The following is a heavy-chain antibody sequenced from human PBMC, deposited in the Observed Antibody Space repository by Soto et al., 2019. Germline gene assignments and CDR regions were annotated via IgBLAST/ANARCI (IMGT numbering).Heavy chain of an antibody. V-gene: IGHV3-48*02. CDR1: GFTFSSDS. D-gene: IGHD3-3*01. Sequence: GGSLRLSCAASGFTFSSDSMNWVRQAPGKGLEWVSYISSSSSTIYYADSVKGRFTISRDNAKNSLYLQMNSLRDEDTAVYYCARVRFLEWLSHSLYYYYYGMDVWGQGTTVTVSS. CDR2: ISSSSSTI. J-gene: IGHJ6*02. CDR3: ARVRFLEWLSHSLYYYYYGMDV.